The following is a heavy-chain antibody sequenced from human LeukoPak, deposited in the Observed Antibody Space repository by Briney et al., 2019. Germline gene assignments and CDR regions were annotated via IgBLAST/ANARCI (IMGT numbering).Heavy chain of an antibody. V-gene: IGHV3-48*01. Sequence: GGSLRLSCAASRFTLSNYWMNWVRQAPGKGLEWVSYISSSSSTISYADSVKGRFTISRDNAKNSLFLQMNSLRAEDTAVYYCASVGHCTSSSCPYYFDYWGQGTLVTVSS. CDR3: ASVGHCTSSSCPYYFDY. D-gene: IGHD2-2*03. CDR2: ISSSSSTI. CDR1: RFTLSNYW. J-gene: IGHJ4*02.